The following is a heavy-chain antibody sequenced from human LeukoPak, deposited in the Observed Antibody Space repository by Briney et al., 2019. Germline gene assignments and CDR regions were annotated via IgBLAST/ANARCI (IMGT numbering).Heavy chain of an antibody. CDR3: ARTYGGYYYGMDV. CDR2: IYYSGIS. Sequence: SETLSLTCTASGNSISNSSYYWGWIRQPPGKGLEWISNIYYSGISYYNPSLKRRVTISVDTSKNQFSLNLSSVTAADTAVYYCARTYGGYYYGMDVWGQGTTVTVSS. CDR1: GNSISNSSYY. J-gene: IGHJ6*02. D-gene: IGHD3-10*01. V-gene: IGHV4-39*01.